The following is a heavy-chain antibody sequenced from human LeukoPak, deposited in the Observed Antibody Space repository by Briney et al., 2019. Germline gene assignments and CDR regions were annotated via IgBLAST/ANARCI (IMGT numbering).Heavy chain of an antibody. J-gene: IGHJ4*02. D-gene: IGHD3-22*01. CDR1: GFTFSSYA. CDR3: AKVFAGDNYYDSSGYYSASFDY. Sequence: GGSLKLSCAASGFTFSSYAMSWVRQAPGKGLEWVSGISGSGGTTYYADSLKGRFTVSRDNSKNTLYMLTNSLRAEDTAVYYCAKVFAGDNYYDSSGYYSASFDYWGQGTLVTVSS. V-gene: IGHV3-23*01. CDR2: ISGSGGTT.